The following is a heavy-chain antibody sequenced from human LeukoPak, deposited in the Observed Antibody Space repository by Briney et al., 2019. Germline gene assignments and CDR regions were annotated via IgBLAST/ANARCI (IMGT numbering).Heavy chain of an antibody. J-gene: IGHJ4*02. CDR1: GFTFSNYA. Sequence: GGSLRLSCAASGFTFSNYAKHWVRQAPGKGLEWVAVISYDGSNKYYADSVKGRFTISRDNSKNTLYLQMNSLRAEDTAVYYCAKDHVKLHYFDYWGQGTLVTVSS. D-gene: IGHD2-15*01. V-gene: IGHV3-30*04. CDR3: AKDHVKLHYFDY. CDR2: ISYDGSNK.